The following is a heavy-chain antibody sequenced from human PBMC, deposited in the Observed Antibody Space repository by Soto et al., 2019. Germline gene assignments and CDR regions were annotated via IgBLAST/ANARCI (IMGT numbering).Heavy chain of an antibody. CDR3: ASQWAAAGTINY. D-gene: IGHD6-13*01. CDR1: GFTFSSFA. V-gene: IGHV3-30*04. J-gene: IGHJ4*02. Sequence: PGESLKISCAASGFTFSSFAMHWVRQAPGKGLEWVAILSYDGRNKYYADSVKGRFTISRDNSKNTLYLQMNSLRAEDTAVYYCASQWAAAGTINYWGQGTLVTVSS. CDR2: LSYDGRNK.